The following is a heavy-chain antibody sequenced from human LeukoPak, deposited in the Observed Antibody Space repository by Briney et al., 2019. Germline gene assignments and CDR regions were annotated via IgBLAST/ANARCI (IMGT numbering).Heavy chain of an antibody. V-gene: IGHV4-34*01. CDR1: GGSFSGYY. J-gene: IGHJ3*02. CDR3: ARGGLISLANTPLGAFDI. Sequence: SETLSLTCAVYGGSFSGYYWSWIRQPPGKGLEWIGEINHSGSTNYNPSLKSRVTISVDTSKNQFSLQLNSVTPEDTAMYYCARGGLISLANTPLGAFDIWGQGTMVSVSS. CDR2: INHSGST. D-gene: IGHD3/OR15-3a*01.